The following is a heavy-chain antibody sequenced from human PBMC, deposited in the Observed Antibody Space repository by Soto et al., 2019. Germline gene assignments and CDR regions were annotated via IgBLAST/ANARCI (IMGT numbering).Heavy chain of an antibody. J-gene: IGHJ4*02. CDR1: GYTFTSYA. V-gene: IGHV1-3*01. D-gene: IGHD6-19*01. CDR2: INAGNGNT. CDR3: ARIDSSGWSYYFDY. Sequence: ASVKVSCKASGYTFTSYAMHWVRQAPGQRLEWMGWINAGNGNTKYSQKFQGRVTITRDTSASTAYVELSSLRSEDTAVYYCARIDSSGWSYYFDYWGQGTLVTVSS.